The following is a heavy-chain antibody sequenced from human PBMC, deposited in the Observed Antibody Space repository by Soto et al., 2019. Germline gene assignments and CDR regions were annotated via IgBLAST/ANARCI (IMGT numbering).Heavy chain of an antibody. CDR2: INPIVSMS. CDR3: AASYGSGYRAFDY. V-gene: IGHV1-69*02. CDR1: GDTFSFYT. J-gene: IGHJ4*02. D-gene: IGHD3-10*01. Sequence: QVQLVQSGTEVKKPGSSVKVSCKASGDTFSFYTINWVRQAPGLGLEWVGRINPIVSMSNYAQKFQGRVSMTADKSTSTAYMELRILRSDDTAMYFCAASYGSGYRAFDYWGPGALVIVSS.